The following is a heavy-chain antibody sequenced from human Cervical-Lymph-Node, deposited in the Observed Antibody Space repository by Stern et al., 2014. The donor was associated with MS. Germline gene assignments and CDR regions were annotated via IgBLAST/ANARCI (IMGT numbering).Heavy chain of an antibody. Sequence: VQLVESGAEVMQPGASVKVSCEASGYTFNVYYIHWVRQAPGQGLELIGMINPSSGATNHAQKFQGRVTMTRDTSISTAYMELSRLRSDDTAMYYCARDGEPYYYGAGTYVDYYYGMDVWGQGTTVTVSS. CDR2: INPSSGAT. J-gene: IGHJ6*02. CDR3: ARDGEPYYYGAGTYVDYYYGMDV. CDR1: GYTFNVYY. D-gene: IGHD3-10*01. V-gene: IGHV1-2*02.